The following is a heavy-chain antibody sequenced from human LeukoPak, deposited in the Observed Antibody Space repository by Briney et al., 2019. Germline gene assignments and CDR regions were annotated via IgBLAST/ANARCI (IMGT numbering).Heavy chain of an antibody. V-gene: IGHV3-30-3*01. J-gene: IGHJ4*02. CDR3: ARDSGYCSSTGCYVHYFDY. CDR2: ISYDGSNK. CDR1: GFTFSSYA. D-gene: IGHD2-2*01. Sequence: HSGGSLRLSCAASGFTFSSYAMHWVRQAPGKGLEWVAVISYDGSNKYYADSVKGRFTISRDNSKNTLSLQMNGLRVEDTAVYYCARDSGYCSSTGCYVHYFDYWGQGTLVTVSS.